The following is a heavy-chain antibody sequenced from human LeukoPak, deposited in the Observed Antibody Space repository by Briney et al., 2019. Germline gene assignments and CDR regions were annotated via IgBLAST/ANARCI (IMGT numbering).Heavy chain of an antibody. CDR3: AREGDNYGNWFDP. V-gene: IGHV4-59*01. D-gene: IGHD5-18*01. CDR1: GGSISSYY. CDR2: IYYSGST. J-gene: IGHJ5*02. Sequence: SETLSLTCTVSGGSISSYYWSWIRQPPGKGLEWIGYIYYSGSTNYNPSLKSRVTISLHTSKNQFSLELSSVTTADTAVYYCAREGDNYGNWFDPWGQGTLVTVSS.